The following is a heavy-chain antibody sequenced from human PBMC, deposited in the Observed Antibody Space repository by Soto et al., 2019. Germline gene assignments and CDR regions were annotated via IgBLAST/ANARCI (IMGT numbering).Heavy chain of an antibody. J-gene: IGHJ5*02. CDR3: ARTIRPYYEILTGGYYWFDP. CDR1: GGSISSYY. D-gene: IGHD3-9*01. Sequence: SETLSLTCTVSGGSISSYYWSWIRQPPGKGLEWIGYIFYSGSTNYNPSLNSRVTISVDTSKNQFSLKLSSVTAADTAVYYCARTIRPYYEILTGGYYWFDPWGQGTLVTVSS. CDR2: IFYSGST. V-gene: IGHV4-59*08.